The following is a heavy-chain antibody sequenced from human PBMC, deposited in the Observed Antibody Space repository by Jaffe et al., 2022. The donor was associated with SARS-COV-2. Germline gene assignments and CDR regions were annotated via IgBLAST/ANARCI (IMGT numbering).Heavy chain of an antibody. CDR1: GGSISSGSYY. D-gene: IGHD3-22*01. CDR3: ARDRAYYYDSSGYYNWFDP. J-gene: IGHJ5*02. CDR2: IYTSGST. V-gene: IGHV4-61*02. Sequence: QVQLQESGPGLVKPSQTLSLTCTVSGGSISSGSYYWSWIRQPAGKGLEWIGRIYTSGSTNYNPSLKSRVTISVDTSKNQFSLKLSSVTAADTAVYYCARDRAYYYDSSGYYNWFDPWGQGTLVTVSS.